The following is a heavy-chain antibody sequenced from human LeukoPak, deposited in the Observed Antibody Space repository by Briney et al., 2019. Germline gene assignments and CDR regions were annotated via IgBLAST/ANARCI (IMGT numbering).Heavy chain of an antibody. V-gene: IGHV1-18*01. CDR1: GYTFTSYG. J-gene: IGHJ4*02. D-gene: IGHD3-22*01. CDR3: ARDRDLGLGMIVLGIDY. Sequence: ASVKVSCKASGYTFTSYGISWVRQAPGQGLEWMGWISAYNGNTNYAQKLQGRVTMTTDTSTSTAYMELRSLRSDDTAVYYCARDRDLGLGMIVLGIDYWGQGTLVTVSS. CDR2: ISAYNGNT.